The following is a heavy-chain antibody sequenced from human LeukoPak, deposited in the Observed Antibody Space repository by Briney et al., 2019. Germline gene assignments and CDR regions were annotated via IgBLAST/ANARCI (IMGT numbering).Heavy chain of an antibody. CDR3: ASTPSGGDAFDI. Sequence: WVRQAPGXGREWMGVINPSGGSTSYAQKFQGRVTMTRDMSTSTVYMELSSLRSEDTAVYYCASTPSGGDAFDIWGQGTMVTVSS. CDR2: INPSGGST. D-gene: IGHD4-23*01. J-gene: IGHJ3*02. V-gene: IGHV1-46*01.